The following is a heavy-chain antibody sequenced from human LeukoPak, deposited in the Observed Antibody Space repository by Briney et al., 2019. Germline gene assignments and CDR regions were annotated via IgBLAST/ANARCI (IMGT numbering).Heavy chain of an antibody. CDR1: GGSISSYY. D-gene: IGHD5-24*01. CDR2: IYTSGST. CDR3: ARVSAGYNYARIDY. Sequence: SETLSLTCTVSGGSISSYYWSWIRQPPGKGLEWIGRIYTSGSTDYSPSLKSRATISVDTSKNQFSLKLSSVTAADTAMYYCARVSAGYNYARIDYWGQGTLVTVSS. J-gene: IGHJ4*02. V-gene: IGHV4-4*09.